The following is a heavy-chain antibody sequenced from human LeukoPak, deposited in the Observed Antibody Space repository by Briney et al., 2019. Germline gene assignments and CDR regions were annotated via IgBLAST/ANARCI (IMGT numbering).Heavy chain of an antibody. Sequence: ASVKVSCKASGFTFTGYYMQWVRQAPGQGLEWMGWINPNSGGTNYAQKFQGRVTMTRDTSISTAYMELSRLRSDDTAVYYCARGRSEQQEYNWFDPWGQGTLVTVSS. V-gene: IGHV1-2*02. CDR2: INPNSGGT. J-gene: IGHJ5*02. D-gene: IGHD6-13*01. CDR1: GFTFTGYY. CDR3: ARGRSEQQEYNWFDP.